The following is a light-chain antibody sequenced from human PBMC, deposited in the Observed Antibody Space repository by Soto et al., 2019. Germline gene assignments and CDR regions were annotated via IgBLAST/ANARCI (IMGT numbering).Light chain of an antibody. CDR3: LQDYNYPQT. Sequence: KMSQSPPALSATIGDKVTITCQASQDVKNYLNWYQQKPGKAPKLLIYAASSLQSGVPSRFSGSGSGTDFTLTISSLQPEDFATYYCLQDYNYPQTFGQGSNV. V-gene: IGKV1-6*01. CDR2: AAS. J-gene: IGKJ1*01. CDR1: QDVKNY.